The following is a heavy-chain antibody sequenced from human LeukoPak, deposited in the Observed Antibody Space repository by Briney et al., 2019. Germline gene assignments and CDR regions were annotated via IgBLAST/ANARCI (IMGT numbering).Heavy chain of an antibody. CDR1: GFTFSTFA. V-gene: IGHV3-23*01. J-gene: IGHJ4*02. CDR3: ARDTLGGSGYLFDY. Sequence: GGSLRLSCAASGFTFSTFAMLWVRQPPGKGLEWVSRIFPSGGEIHYADSVRGRFTISRDNSKSILSLQMNSLRAEDTAVYYCARDTLGGSGYLFDYWGQGTLVTVSS. CDR2: IFPSGGEI. D-gene: IGHD3-22*01.